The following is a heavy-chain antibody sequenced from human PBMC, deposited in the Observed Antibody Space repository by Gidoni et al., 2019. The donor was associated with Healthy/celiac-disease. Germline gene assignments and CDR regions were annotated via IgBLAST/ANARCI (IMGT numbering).Heavy chain of an antibody. Sequence: QLQLQESGPGLVKPSETLSLTCTVSGGSISSSSYYWGWIRQPPGKGLEWIGSIYYSGSTSYNPSLKSRVTISVDTSKNQFSLKLSSVTAADTAVYYCARHARGGSYRAPFDYWGQGTLVTVSS. V-gene: IGHV4-39*01. J-gene: IGHJ4*02. CDR2: IYYSGST. CDR3: ARHARGGSYRAPFDY. CDR1: GGSISSSSYY. D-gene: IGHD1-26*01.